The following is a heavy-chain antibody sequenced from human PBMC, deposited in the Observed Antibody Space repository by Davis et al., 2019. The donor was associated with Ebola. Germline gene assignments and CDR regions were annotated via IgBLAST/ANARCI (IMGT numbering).Heavy chain of an antibody. CDR2: IIPIFGTA. CDR1: GGTFSSYA. V-gene: IGHV1-69*13. CDR3: AKDLHSSTWYNYCDN. J-gene: IGHJ4*02. Sequence: SVKVSCKASGGTFSSYAISWVRQAPGQGLEWMGGIIPIFGTANYAQKFQGRVTITADESTSTAYMELSSLRSEDTAVYYCAKDLHSSTWYNYCDNWGQGTLVTVSS. D-gene: IGHD6-13*01.